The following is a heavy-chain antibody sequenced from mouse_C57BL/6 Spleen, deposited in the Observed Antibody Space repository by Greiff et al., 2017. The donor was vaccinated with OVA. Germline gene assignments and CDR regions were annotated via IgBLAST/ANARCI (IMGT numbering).Heavy chain of an antibody. CDR3: ARSDYDFDY. J-gene: IGHJ2*01. Sequence: VQLQQSGPVLVKPGASVKMSCKASGYTFTDYYMNWVKQSHGKSLEWIGVINPYNGGTSYNQKFKGKATLTVDKSSSTAYMELNSLTSEDSAVYYCARSDYDFDYWGQGTTLTVSS. CDR1: GYTFTDYY. V-gene: IGHV1-19*01. CDR2: INPYNGGT. D-gene: IGHD2-4*01.